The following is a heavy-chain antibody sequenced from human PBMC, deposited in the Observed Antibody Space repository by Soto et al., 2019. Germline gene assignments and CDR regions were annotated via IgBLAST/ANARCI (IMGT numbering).Heavy chain of an antibody. CDR3: AKACGGDCYPFDAFDI. CDR2: ISGSGGST. J-gene: IGHJ3*02. CDR1: GFTFSSYV. D-gene: IGHD2-21*02. V-gene: IGHV3-23*01. Sequence: EVQLLESGGGLVQPGGSLRLSCAASGFTFSSYVMSWVRQAPGKGLEWVSAISGSGGSTYYADSVKGRFTISRDNSKNTLYLQMNSLRAEDTAVYYCAKACGGDCYPFDAFDIWGQGTMVTVSS.